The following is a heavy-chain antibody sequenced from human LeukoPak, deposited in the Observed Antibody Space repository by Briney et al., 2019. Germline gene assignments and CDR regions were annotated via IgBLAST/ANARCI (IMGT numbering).Heavy chain of an antibody. CDR2: MYYSGST. J-gene: IGHJ3*02. CDR1: GYSISSGYY. V-gene: IGHV4-38-2*02. Sequence: SETLSLTCTVSGYSISSGYYWGWIRQPPGKGLEWIGSMYYSGSTYYNPSLKSRVTISVDTSKNQFSLKLSSVTAADTAVYFCARGPYSYDSSGAFDIWGQGTMVTVSS. D-gene: IGHD3-22*01. CDR3: ARGPYSYDSSGAFDI.